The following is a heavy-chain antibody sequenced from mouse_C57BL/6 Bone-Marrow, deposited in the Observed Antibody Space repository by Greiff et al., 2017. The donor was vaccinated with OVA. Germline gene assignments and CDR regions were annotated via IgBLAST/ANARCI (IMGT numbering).Heavy chain of an antibody. V-gene: IGHV1-59*01. D-gene: IGHD5-5*01. Sequence: QVQLQQPGAELVRPGTSVKLSCKASGYTFTSYWMHWVKQRPGQGLEWIGVIDPSDSYTNYNQKFKGKATLTVDTSSSTAYMQLSSLTSEDSAVYYCARTTKDYYAMDYWGQGTSVTVSS. CDR1: GYTFTSYW. CDR2: IDPSDSYT. J-gene: IGHJ4*01. CDR3: ARTTKDYYAMDY.